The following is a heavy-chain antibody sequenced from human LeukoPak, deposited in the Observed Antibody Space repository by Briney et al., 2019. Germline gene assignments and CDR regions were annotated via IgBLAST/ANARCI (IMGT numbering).Heavy chain of an antibody. D-gene: IGHD7-27*01. CDR1: GYTLTELS. Sequence: ASVKVSCKVSGYTLTELSMHWVRQAPGKGLEWMGGFDPEDGETIYARKFQGRVTMTEDTSTDTAYMELSSLRSEDTAVYYCATDPLTNWGYRSYYYYGMDVWGQGTTVTVSS. CDR3: ATDPLTNWGYRSYYYYGMDV. CDR2: FDPEDGET. V-gene: IGHV1-24*01. J-gene: IGHJ6*02.